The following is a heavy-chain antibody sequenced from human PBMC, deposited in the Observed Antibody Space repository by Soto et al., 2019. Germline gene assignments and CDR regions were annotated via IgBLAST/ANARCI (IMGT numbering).Heavy chain of an antibody. CDR3: AKGETANWNIFNWFDP. CDR1: GFTFSSYA. V-gene: IGHV3-23*01. J-gene: IGHJ5*02. Sequence: GGSLRLSCAASGFTFSSYAMSWVRQAPGKGLEWVSAISGSGGSTYYADSVKGRFTISRDNSKNTLYLQMNSLRAEDTAVYYCAKGETANWNIFNWFDPWGQGTLVTVSS. CDR2: ISGSGGST. D-gene: IGHD1-20*01.